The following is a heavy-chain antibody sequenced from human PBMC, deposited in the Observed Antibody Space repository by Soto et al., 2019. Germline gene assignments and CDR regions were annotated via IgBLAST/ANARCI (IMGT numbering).Heavy chain of an antibody. V-gene: IGHV1-46*01. D-gene: IGHD6-13*01. Sequence: ASVKVSCKASGDIFTNYYIHWVRQAPGQGLEWMAIINPLPTSGSTNYAQKFQGRVTVTRDTSTSTVYLELSSLRSDDTAVYYCARDLAAAAYSAQATLVTVSS. J-gene: IGHJ4*02. CDR3: ARDLAAAAY. CDR1: GDIFTNYY. CDR2: INPLPTSGST.